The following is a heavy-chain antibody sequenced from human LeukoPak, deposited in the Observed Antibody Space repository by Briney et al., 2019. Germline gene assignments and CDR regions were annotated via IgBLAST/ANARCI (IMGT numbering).Heavy chain of an antibody. CDR2: ISSGSTI. D-gene: IGHD5-18*01. CDR1: GFTFSDYY. CDR3: ARDGPWDTAMVNSYGMDV. V-gene: IGHV3-11*01. Sequence: GGSLRLSCAASGFTFSDYYMSWIRQAPGKGQEWVSYISSGSTIYYADSAKGRFTISRDNAKNSLYLQMNSLRAEDTAVYYSARDGPWDTAMVNSYGMDVWGQGTTVTVSS. J-gene: IGHJ6*02.